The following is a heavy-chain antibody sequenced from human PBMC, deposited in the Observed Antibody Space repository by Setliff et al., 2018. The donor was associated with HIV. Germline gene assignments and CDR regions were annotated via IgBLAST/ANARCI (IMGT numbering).Heavy chain of an antibody. CDR2: ISYSGST. D-gene: IGHD1-7*01. J-gene: IGHJ6*03. CDR3: ARYRQGLTGSTPCYYIDV. Sequence: PSETLSLTCNVSGGSFSNSYYFWGWIRQPPGKGLEWIGSISYSGSTYYNPSLKSRVTMSVDTSKNQFSPKLSSVTAADTAVYYCARYRQGLTGSTPCYYIDVWGKGTTVTVSS. V-gene: IGHV4-39*01. CDR1: GGSFSNSYYF.